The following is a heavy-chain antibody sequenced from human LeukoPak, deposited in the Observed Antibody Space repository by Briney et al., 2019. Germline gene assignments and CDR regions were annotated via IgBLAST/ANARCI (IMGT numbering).Heavy chain of an antibody. CDR2: ITGNGGNT. CDR1: GFTFSTYA. CDR3: ARETGRTYGYSFDS. Sequence: GGSLRLSCAASGFTFSTYAILWVRQAPGTALEYVSGITGNGGNTFYANSVQGRFTISRDNPKNTLYLHMGSLRTEDMAVYYCARETGRTYGYSFDSWGQGTLVTVSS. V-gene: IGHV3-64*01. J-gene: IGHJ4*02. D-gene: IGHD5-18*01.